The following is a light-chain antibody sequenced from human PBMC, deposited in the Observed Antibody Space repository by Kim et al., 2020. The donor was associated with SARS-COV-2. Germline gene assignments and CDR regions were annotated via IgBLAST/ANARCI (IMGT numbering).Light chain of an antibody. J-gene: IGLJ2*01. CDR1: KLGDKY. Sequence: SVSPGQTASLTCSGDKLGDKYACWYQQRPGQSPVLVIYQDTKRPSGIPERFSGSNSGNTATLTISETQAMDVADYYCQAWDSSSVVFGGGTQLTVL. CDR3: QAWDSSSVV. CDR2: QDT. V-gene: IGLV3-1*01.